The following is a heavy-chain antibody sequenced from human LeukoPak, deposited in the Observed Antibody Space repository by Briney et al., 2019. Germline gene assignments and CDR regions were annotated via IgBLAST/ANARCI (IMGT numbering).Heavy chain of an antibody. V-gene: IGHV3-21*05. Sequence: GGSLRLSCAASGFTFSSYWMSWVRQAPGKGLEWLSYISGSGGDTNYADSVRGRFTISRDNAKNSLYLQMNSLRVEDTAVYYCARDPRTVRIWGQGTLVTVSS. D-gene: IGHD1-1*01. J-gene: IGHJ4*02. CDR3: ARDPRTVRI. CDR2: ISGSGGDT. CDR1: GFTFSSYW.